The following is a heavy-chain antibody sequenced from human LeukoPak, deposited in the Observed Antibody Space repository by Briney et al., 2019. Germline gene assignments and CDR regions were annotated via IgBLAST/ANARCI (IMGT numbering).Heavy chain of an antibody. D-gene: IGHD1-26*01. Sequence: PGGSLRLSCAASGFTFSSYGMHWVRQAPGKGLEWVAVIWYDGSNKYYADSVKGRFTISRDNSKNTLYLQMNSLRAEDTAVYYCAREREGPNWFDPWGQGTLVTVSS. V-gene: IGHV3-33*01. CDR3: AREREGPNWFDP. J-gene: IGHJ5*02. CDR1: GFTFSSYG. CDR2: IWYDGSNK.